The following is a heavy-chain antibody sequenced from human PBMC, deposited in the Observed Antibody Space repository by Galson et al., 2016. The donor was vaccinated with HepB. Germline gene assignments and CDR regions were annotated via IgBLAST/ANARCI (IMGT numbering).Heavy chain of an antibody. CDR3: ARDIGDCSSGTCYSDYLDY. D-gene: IGHD2-15*01. V-gene: IGHV3-23*01. Sequence: SLRLSCAASGFTFSSYAMSWVRQAPGKGLELVSSISGSGRSTYYADSVKGRYAISRDNSKNTLNLQMNSLRGEDTAVYYCARDIGDCSSGTCYSDYLDYWGQGTLVAVSS. CDR1: GFTFSSYA. CDR2: ISGSGRST. J-gene: IGHJ4*02.